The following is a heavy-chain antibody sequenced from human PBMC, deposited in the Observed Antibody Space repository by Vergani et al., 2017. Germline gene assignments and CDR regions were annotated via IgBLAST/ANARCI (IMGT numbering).Heavy chain of an antibody. D-gene: IGHD3-10*01. V-gene: IGHV4-30-4*08. CDR3: ARGQYYGSGSYPPFDY. Sequence: QVQLQESGPGLVKPSQTLSLTCTVSGVSISSGDYYWSWIRQPPGKGLEWIGYIYYSGSTYYNPSLKSRVTISVDTSKNQFSLKLSSVTAADTAVYYCARGQYYGSGSYPPFDYWGQGTLVTVSS. CDR2: IYYSGST. CDR1: GVSISSGDYY. J-gene: IGHJ4*02.